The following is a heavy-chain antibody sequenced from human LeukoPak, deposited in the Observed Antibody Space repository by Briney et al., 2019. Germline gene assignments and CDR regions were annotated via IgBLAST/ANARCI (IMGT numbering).Heavy chain of an antibody. CDR1: GFTFSSYA. J-gene: IGHJ6*02. Sequence: GGSLRLSCAASGFTFSSYAMSWVRQAPGKGLEWVSAISGSGGSTYYADSVKGRFTISRDNSKNTLYLQMNSLRAEDTAVYYSIRFSGYYYGMDVWGQGTTVTVSS. CDR3: IRFSGYYYGMDV. CDR2: ISGSGGST. D-gene: IGHD3-3*01. V-gene: IGHV3-23*01.